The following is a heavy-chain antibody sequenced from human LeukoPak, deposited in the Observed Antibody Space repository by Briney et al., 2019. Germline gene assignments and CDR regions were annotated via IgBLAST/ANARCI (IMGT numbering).Heavy chain of an antibody. Sequence: SETLSLTCAVYGGSFSGYYWSWIRQPPGKGLEWIGEINHSGSTNYNPSLKSRVTISVDTSKNQFSLKLSSVTAADTAVYYCARGRRDRSSTSCLYYYYYYMDVWGKGTTVTVSS. CDR3: ARGRRDRSSTSCLYYYYYYMDV. D-gene: IGHD2-2*01. J-gene: IGHJ6*03. CDR2: INHSGST. V-gene: IGHV4-34*01. CDR1: GGSFSGYY.